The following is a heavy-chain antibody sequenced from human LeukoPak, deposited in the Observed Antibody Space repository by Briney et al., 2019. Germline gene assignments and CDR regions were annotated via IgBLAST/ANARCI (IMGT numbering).Heavy chain of an antibody. CDR3: TRDFGGSSGWSLTDNFDY. Sequence: GGSLRLSCAASGFTFSSYWMHWVRQAPGKGLVWVSRINSDGSSTSYADSVKGRFTISRDNAKNTLYLQMNSLRVEDTAVYYCTRDFGGSSGWSLTDNFDYWGQGTLVTVSS. D-gene: IGHD6-19*01. CDR2: INSDGSST. CDR1: GFTFSSYW. J-gene: IGHJ4*02. V-gene: IGHV3-74*01.